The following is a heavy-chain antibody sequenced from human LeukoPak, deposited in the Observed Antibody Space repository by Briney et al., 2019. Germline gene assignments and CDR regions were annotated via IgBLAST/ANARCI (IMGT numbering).Heavy chain of an antibody. CDR3: AKVDRGPARTAGVGY. Sequence: PGGSLRLSCAASGFTFSNFCMSWVRQAPGKGLEWVSAISGSGGSTYYADSVKGRFTISRDNSKNTLYLQMNSLRAEDTAVYYCAKVDRGPARTAGVGYWGQGTLVTVSS. J-gene: IGHJ4*02. D-gene: IGHD3-10*01. CDR2: ISGSGGST. CDR1: GFTFSNFC. V-gene: IGHV3-23*01.